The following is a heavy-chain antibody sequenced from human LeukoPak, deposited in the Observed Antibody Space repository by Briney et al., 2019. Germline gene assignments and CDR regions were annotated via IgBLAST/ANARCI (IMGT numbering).Heavy chain of an antibody. CDR1: GGSISSYY. CDR2: IYYSGST. CDR3: AQGGYSYGYGTLYYYYYGMDV. D-gene: IGHD5-18*01. Sequence: SETLSLTCTVSGGSISSYYWSWIRQPPGKGLEWIGYIYYSGSTNYNPSLKSRVTISVDTSKNQFSLKLSSVTAADTAVYYCAQGGYSYGYGTLYYYYYGMDVWGQGTTVTVSS. J-gene: IGHJ6*02. V-gene: IGHV4-59*01.